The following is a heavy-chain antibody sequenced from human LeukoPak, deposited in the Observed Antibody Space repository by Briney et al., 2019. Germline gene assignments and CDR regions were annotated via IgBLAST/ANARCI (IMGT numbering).Heavy chain of an antibody. D-gene: IGHD4-11*01. CDR1: GFTFSSYW. CDR3: ARGTVTHYFDY. V-gene: IGHV3-74*01. CDR2: INSDGSDGDST. J-gene: IGHJ4*02. Sequence: GGSLRLSCAASGFTFSSYWMHWVRHARGKGLVWVSRINSDGSDGDSTSYADSVKGRFTISRDNAKNTLYLQMNSLRAEDTAVYYCARGTVTHYFDYWGQGTLVTVSS.